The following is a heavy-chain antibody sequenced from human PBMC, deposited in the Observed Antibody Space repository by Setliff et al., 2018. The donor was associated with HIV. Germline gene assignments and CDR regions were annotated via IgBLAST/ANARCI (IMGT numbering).Heavy chain of an antibody. J-gene: IGHJ6*02. CDR2: INHSGST. V-gene: IGHV4-34*01. Sequence: SSETLSLTCAVYGGSFSGYYWSWIRQPPGKGLEWVGEINHSGSTNYNPSLKSRVTISVDTSKNQFSVKLSSVTAADTAVYYCARVGYGDWPAPIETVDDGMDVWGQGTTVTVSS. CDR1: GGSFSGYY. CDR3: ARVGYGDWPAPIETVDDGMDV. D-gene: IGHD4-17*01.